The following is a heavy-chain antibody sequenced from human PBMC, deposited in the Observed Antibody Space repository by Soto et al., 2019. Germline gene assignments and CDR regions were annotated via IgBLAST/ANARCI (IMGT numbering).Heavy chain of an antibody. CDR1: GDTFNFYS. Sequence: QVQLEQSGAEVKRPGSSVKVSCKASGDTFNFYSINWVRQAPGVGLEWVGRVNPILSMSNYAQRFQGRVTMTADKSTSTAYMELTSRRSEDTAIYYCASSYGSGYRAFDYWGQGALVTVSS. CDR2: VNPILSMS. D-gene: IGHD3-10*01. J-gene: IGHJ4*02. CDR3: ASSYGSGYRAFDY. V-gene: IGHV1-69*02.